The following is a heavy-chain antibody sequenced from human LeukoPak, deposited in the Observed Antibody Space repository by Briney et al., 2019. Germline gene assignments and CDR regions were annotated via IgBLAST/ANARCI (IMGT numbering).Heavy chain of an antibody. CDR3: ARDLVVAPYNWFDP. CDR1: GGSISGYY. CDR2: MQISGIT. Sequence: SETLSLTCTVSGGSISGYYWSWIRQPAGKGLEWIGRMQISGITNYNPSLQSRVTMSLDTSKNQFSLKLSSVTAADTAVYYCARDLVVAPYNWFDPWGQGTLVTVSS. V-gene: IGHV4-4*07. J-gene: IGHJ5*02. D-gene: IGHD2-2*01.